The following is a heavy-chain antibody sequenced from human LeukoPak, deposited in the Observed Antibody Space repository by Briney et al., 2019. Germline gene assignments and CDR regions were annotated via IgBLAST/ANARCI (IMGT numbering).Heavy chain of an antibody. CDR2: ISAYNGNT. D-gene: IGHD3-22*01. J-gene: IGHJ5*02. V-gene: IGHV1-18*01. CDR1: GYTFTSYG. Sequence: ASVKVSCKASGYTFTSYGISWVRQAPGQRLEWMGWISAYNGNTNYAQKLQGRVTMTTDTSTSTAYMELRSLSSDDTAVYYCARVLHDSSGYFNSGPQFDPWGQGTLVTVSS. CDR3: ARVLHDSSGYFNSGPQFDP.